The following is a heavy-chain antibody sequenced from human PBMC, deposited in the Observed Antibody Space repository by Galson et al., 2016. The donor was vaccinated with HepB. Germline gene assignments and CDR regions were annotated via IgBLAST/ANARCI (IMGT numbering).Heavy chain of an antibody. CDR2: IYPGDSDT. J-gene: IGHJ3*02. Sequence: QSGAEVKKPGESLKISCKDSGYTFTNYWIGWVRQMPGKGLECMGIIYPGDSDTKYSPSFQGQVTISVDKPISTAYLQWSSLKASDTAMYYCARPDHGCMAMLWTCYDVCHMWGQGTMVTVS. D-gene: IGHD3/OR15-3a*01. V-gene: IGHV5-51*01. CDR1: GYTFTNYW. CDR3: ARPDHGCMAMLWTCYDVCHM.